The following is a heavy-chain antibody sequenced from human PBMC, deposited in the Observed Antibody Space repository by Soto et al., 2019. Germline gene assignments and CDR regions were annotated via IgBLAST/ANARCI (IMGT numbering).Heavy chain of an antibody. J-gene: IGHJ6*02. CDR2: IYYSGTT. Sequence: SETLSLTCTVSNGSVSSGTYSWSWVRQPPGKGLEWIGYIYYSGTTYYTPSLKSRLTMSMDRANDHFSLNLTSVPAAATAVSFCASGHYYSGMDVGGQGITVTVSS. V-gene: IGHV4-30-2*01. CDR3: ASGHYYSGMDV. CDR1: NGSVSSGTYS.